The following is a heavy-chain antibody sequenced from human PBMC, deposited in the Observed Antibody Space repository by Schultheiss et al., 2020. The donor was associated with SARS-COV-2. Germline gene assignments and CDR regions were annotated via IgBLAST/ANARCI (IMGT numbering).Heavy chain of an antibody. Sequence: SETLSLTCAVYGGSFSGYYWSWIRQPPGKGLEWIGEINHSGSTNYNPSLKSRVTISVDTSKNQFSLKLSSVTAADTAVYYCAGGYCSGGSCYPPYYYYYGMDVWGQGTTVTVSS. CDR2: INHSGST. J-gene: IGHJ6*02. CDR1: GGSFSGYY. V-gene: IGHV4-34*01. CDR3: AGGYCSGGSCYPPYYYYYGMDV. D-gene: IGHD2-15*01.